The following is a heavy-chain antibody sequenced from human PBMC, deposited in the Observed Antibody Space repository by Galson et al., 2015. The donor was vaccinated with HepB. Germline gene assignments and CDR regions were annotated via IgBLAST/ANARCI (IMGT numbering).Heavy chain of an antibody. Sequence: SLRLSCAASGFTFSSYAMNWVRQAPGKGLEWVSYIRGGGDYTVYADSVKGRFTISRDSSNSTLFLQMNSLRVEDTAFYFCARRSGKGFDYWGQGTLSPSPQ. J-gene: IGHJ4*02. V-gene: IGHV3-23*01. D-gene: IGHD3-10*01. CDR3: ARRSGKGFDY. CDR2: IRGGGDYT. CDR1: GFTFSSYA.